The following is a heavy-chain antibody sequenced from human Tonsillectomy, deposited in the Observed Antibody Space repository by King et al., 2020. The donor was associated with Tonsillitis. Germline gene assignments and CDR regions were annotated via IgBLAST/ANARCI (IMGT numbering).Heavy chain of an antibody. CDR2: IYYIGTT. V-gene: IGHV4-59*01. D-gene: IGHD3-3*01. J-gene: IGHJ6*02. Sequence: QLQESGPXLVKPSETLXXTCTVSGGSISSYYWSWIRQPPGKGLEWIGYIYYIGTTNYNPSLKNRVTISVDTSKNQFSLKLRSVPAADTAVYYCAGALIWSGYYFWGQGTTVTVSS. CDR3: AGALIWSGYYF. CDR1: GGSISSYY.